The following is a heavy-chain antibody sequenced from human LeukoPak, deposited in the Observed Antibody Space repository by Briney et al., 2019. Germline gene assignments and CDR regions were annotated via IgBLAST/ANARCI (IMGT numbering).Heavy chain of an antibody. CDR3: ATSQNETRYSSGWSYYFDY. CDR1: GGTFSSYA. D-gene: IGHD6-19*01. V-gene: IGHV1-69*13. J-gene: IGHJ4*02. CDR2: IIPIFGTA. Sequence: SVKVSCKASGGTFSSYAISWVRQPPGQGLEWMGGIIPIFGTANYAQKFQGRVTITADESTSTAYMELSSLRSEDTAVYYCATSQNETRYSSGWSYYFDYWGQGTLVTVSS.